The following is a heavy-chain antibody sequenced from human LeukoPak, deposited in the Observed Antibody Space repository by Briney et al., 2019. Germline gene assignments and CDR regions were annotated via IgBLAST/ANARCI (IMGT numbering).Heavy chain of an antibody. D-gene: IGHD3-10*01. CDR3: AIAQLTSMVADY. CDR1: GFTFISFG. J-gene: IGHJ4*02. V-gene: IGHV3-7*01. Sequence: GSLRLSGAASGFTFISFGMNWVRQAPGKGLEWVANINQDGREKYYVGSVKGRFTISRDNAESSVYLQMNSLRAEDTALYYCAIAQLTSMVADYWGQGALVTVSS. CDR2: INQDGREK.